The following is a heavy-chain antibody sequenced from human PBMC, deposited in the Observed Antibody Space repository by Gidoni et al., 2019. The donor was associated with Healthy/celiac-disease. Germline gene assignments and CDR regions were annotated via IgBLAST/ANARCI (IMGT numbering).Heavy chain of an antibody. Sequence: EVQLVQSGAEVKKPGESLKISCMGSGYSFPSYWIGWVRQMPGQGLEWMGIIYPGDSDTRYSPSFQGQVTISADKSISTAYLQWSSLKASDTAMYYCARQEAYYDFWSGYRSWYFDLWGRGTLVTVSS. CDR3: ARQEAYYDFWSGYRSWYFDL. CDR2: IYPGDSDT. D-gene: IGHD3-3*01. CDR1: GYSFPSYW. J-gene: IGHJ2*01. V-gene: IGHV5-51*01.